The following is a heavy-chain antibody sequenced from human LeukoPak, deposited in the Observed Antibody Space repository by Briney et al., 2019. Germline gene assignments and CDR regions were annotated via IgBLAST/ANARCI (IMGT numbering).Heavy chain of an antibody. D-gene: IGHD3-10*01. Sequence: SETLSLTCTVSGGSISSYYWSWIRQPPGKGLEWIGYIYYSGSTNYNPSLKSRVTISVDTSKNQFSLKLSSVTAADTAVYYCARLLWFGEAPNWFDPLGQGNLVTVSS. J-gene: IGHJ5*02. CDR3: ARLLWFGEAPNWFDP. V-gene: IGHV4-59*01. CDR1: GGSISSYY. CDR2: IYYSGST.